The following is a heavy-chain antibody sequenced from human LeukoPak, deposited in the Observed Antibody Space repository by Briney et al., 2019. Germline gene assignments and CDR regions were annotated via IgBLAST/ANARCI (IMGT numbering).Heavy chain of an antibody. J-gene: IGHJ4*02. CDR2: INPTGGST. D-gene: IGHD1-14*01. CDR1: GYTFTPYF. CDR3: ARDRVIVGGTATYNFDH. V-gene: IGHV1-46*01. Sequence: ASVKVSCKASGYTFTPYFIHWVRQAPGQGLEWMGIINPTGGSTTYAQKFQGRVTVTRDMSTSTVYMELSSLTSDDTAVYYCARDRVIVGGTATYNFDHWGQGTLVTVSS.